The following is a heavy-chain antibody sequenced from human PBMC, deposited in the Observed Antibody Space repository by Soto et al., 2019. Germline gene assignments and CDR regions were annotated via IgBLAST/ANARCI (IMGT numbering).Heavy chain of an antibody. J-gene: IGHJ6*02. D-gene: IGHD3-10*01. Sequence: EVQLVESGGGLVQPGGSLRLSCAASGFTFSSYEMNWVRQAPGKGLEWVSYISSSGSTIYYADSVKGRFTISRDNAKNSLDLQMNSLRAEDTAVYYCARDRVLLWFGEFHGMDVWGQGTTVTVSS. CDR2: ISSSGSTI. CDR3: ARDRVLLWFGEFHGMDV. CDR1: GFTFSSYE. V-gene: IGHV3-48*03.